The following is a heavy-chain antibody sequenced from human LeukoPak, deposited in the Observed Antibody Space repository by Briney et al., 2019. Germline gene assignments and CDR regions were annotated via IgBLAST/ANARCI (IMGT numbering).Heavy chain of an antibody. CDR2: VHLDGRT. CDR3: AREGGFYRPLDY. V-gene: IGHV4-4*02. CDR1: GGSVSSTNW. J-gene: IGHJ4*02. Sequence: SETLSLTCGVSGGSVSSTNWWTWIRQPPGRGLEWIGEVHLDGRTNFNPSLKSRLTMSVDLSENHVSLKLTSVTAADTAVYYCAREGGFYRPLDYSGQGTLVAVSS. D-gene: IGHD6-25*01.